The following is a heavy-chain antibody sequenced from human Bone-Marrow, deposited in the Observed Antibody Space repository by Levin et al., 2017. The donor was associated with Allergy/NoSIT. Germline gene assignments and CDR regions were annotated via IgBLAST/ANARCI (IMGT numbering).Heavy chain of an antibody. CDR2: INNFNGKT. CDR1: GYRFTNYG. Sequence: ASVKVSCKTSGYRFTNYGISWMRQAPGQGLEWLGWINNFNGKTDYTQIIQGRASMTIDTSTTTAYMELTSLRPDETAVYYCARGGSTWYEHWGQGTPVTVSS. J-gene: IGHJ5*02. V-gene: IGHV1-18*01. D-gene: IGHD2-2*01. CDR3: ARGGSTWYEH.